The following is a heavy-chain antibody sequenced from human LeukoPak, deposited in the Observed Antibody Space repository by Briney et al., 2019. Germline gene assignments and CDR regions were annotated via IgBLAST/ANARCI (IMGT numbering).Heavy chain of an antibody. CDR2: IYYSGST. J-gene: IGHJ4*02. Sequence: PSETLSLTCTVPGGSISSYYWSWIRQPPGKGLEWIGYIYYSGSTNYNPSLKSRVTISVDTSKNQFSLKLSSVTAADTAVYYCARYDFWSGYCFDYWGQGTLVTVSS. CDR3: ARYDFWSGYCFDY. D-gene: IGHD3-3*01. V-gene: IGHV4-59*08. CDR1: GGSISSYY.